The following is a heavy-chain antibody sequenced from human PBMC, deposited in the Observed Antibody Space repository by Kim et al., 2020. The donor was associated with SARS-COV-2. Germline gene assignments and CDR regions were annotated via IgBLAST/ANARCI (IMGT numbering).Heavy chain of an antibody. CDR1: GFTFGRYA. CDR2: ISDGGVRT. Sequence: GGSLRLSCEASGFTFGRYAMSWARQAPGKGLEWVSTISDGGVRTHYADSVKGRFTISRDNSKSTLFLHMNSLRAEDTAVYYCEASDYWGQGPLVTVSS. J-gene: IGHJ4*02. CDR3: EASDY. V-gene: IGHV3-23*01.